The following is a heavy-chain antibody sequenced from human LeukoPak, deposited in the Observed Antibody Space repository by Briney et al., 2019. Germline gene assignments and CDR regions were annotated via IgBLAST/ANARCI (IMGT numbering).Heavy chain of an antibody. CDR2: ISSSGGPI. Sequence: GGSLRLSCVASGFSFSSYEMNWVRQAPGKGLEWVAYISSSGGPISYADSVKGRFTISRDSAKNSLYLQMNSPRAEDTAVYYCARYSPYMDVWGKGTTVTISS. CDR3: ARYSPYMDV. CDR1: GFSFSSYE. J-gene: IGHJ6*03. D-gene: IGHD6-13*01. V-gene: IGHV3-48*03.